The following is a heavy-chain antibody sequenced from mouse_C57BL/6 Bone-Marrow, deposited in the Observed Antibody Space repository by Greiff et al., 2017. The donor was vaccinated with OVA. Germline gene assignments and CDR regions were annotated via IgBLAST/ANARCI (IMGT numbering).Heavy chain of an antibody. V-gene: IGHV7-3*01. D-gene: IGHD4-1*01. CDR2: IRNKANGYTT. J-gene: IGHJ1*03. Sequence: EVKLVESGGGLVQPGGSLSLSCAASGFTFTDYYMSWVRQPPGKALEWLGFIRNKANGYTTEYSSSVKGRFTISRDNSQSILYLQMNALRAEDSATDYCARYVGRGWYFDVWGTGTTVTVSS. CDR3: ARYVGRGWYFDV. CDR1: GFTFTDYY.